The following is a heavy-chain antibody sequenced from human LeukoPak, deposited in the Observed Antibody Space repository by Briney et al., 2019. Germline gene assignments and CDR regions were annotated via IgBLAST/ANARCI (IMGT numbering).Heavy chain of an antibody. CDR2: IIPILGIA. Sequence: SVKVSCKASGGTFSSYAISWVRQAPGQGLEWMGRIIPILGIANYAQKLQGRVTMTTDTSTSTAYMELRSLRSDDTAVYYCASHRGIAAADFDYWGQGTLVTVSS. CDR1: GGTFSSYA. J-gene: IGHJ4*02. V-gene: IGHV1-69*04. CDR3: ASHRGIAAADFDY. D-gene: IGHD6-13*01.